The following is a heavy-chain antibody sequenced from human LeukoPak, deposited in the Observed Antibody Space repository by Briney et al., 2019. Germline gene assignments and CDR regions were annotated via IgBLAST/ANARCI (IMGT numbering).Heavy chain of an antibody. J-gene: IGHJ4*02. CDR3: ARESESSGWYDY. D-gene: IGHD6-19*01. CDR1: GFTFSSYE. CDR2: ISSGGSTI. V-gene: IGHV3-48*03. Sequence: PGGSLGLSCAASGFTFSSYEMNWVRQAPGKGLEWVSYISSGGSTIYHADSVKGRFTISRDNSKNSLYLQMTSLRSDDTALYYCARESESSGWYDYWGQGTLVTVSS.